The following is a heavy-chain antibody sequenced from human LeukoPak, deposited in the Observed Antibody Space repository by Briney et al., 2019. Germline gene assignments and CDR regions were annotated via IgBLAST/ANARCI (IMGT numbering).Heavy chain of an antibody. CDR1: GYTSTGYY. Sequence: ASVKVSCKASGYTSTGYYMHWVRQAPGQGLEWMGWINPNSGGTNYAQKFQGRVTMTRDTSISTAYMELSRLRSDDTAVYYCARDPQGAVAGTFLDYWGQGTLVTVSS. CDR3: ARDPQGAVAGTFLDY. D-gene: IGHD6-19*01. J-gene: IGHJ4*02. V-gene: IGHV1-2*02. CDR2: INPNSGGT.